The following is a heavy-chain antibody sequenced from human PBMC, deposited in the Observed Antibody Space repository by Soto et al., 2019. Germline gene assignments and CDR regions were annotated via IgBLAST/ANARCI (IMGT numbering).Heavy chain of an antibody. CDR3: ARVPVPAATFDY. D-gene: IGHD2-2*01. Sequence: PAETLSLTCAGYGGSFSGDYLSWIRQPPGKGLEWIGESNHSGSTNYNPSLKSRVAISVDTSKNQFSLKLSSVTAADTAVYYCARVPVPAATFDYWGQGTLVTVSS. CDR2: SNHSGST. J-gene: IGHJ4*02. CDR1: GGSFSGDY. V-gene: IGHV4-34*01.